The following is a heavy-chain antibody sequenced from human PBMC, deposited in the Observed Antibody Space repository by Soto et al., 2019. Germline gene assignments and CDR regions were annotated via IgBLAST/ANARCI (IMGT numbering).Heavy chain of an antibody. CDR2: ISGSGGST. Sequence: EVQLLESGGGLVQPGGSLRLSCAASGFTFSSYAMSWVRQAPGKGLEWVSAISGSGGSTYYADSVKGRFTISRDNSKNTPYLQMNSLRGEDTAVYYCAKGGGWRRDAFDIWGQGTMVTVSS. J-gene: IGHJ3*02. CDR3: AKGGGWRRDAFDI. V-gene: IGHV3-23*01. D-gene: IGHD6-19*01. CDR1: GFTFSSYA.